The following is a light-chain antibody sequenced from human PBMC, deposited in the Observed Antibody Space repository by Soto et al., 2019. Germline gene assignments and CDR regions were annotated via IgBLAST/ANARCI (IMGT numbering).Light chain of an antibody. CDR1: QTISSW. Sequence: DIQMTQSPSTLSGSVGDRVTITCRASQTISSWLAWYQQKPGKAPKLLIYKASSLESGVPSRFSGSGSGTEFTLTISSLQPDDFATYYCQQYNSSGTFGQGTKVDNK. CDR3: QQYNSSGT. J-gene: IGKJ1*01. CDR2: KAS. V-gene: IGKV1-5*03.